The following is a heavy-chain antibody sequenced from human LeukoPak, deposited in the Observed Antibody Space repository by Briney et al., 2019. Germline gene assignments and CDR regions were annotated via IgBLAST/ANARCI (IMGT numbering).Heavy chain of an antibody. CDR2: IRSSGDLM. Sequence: GGFLRLSCTAASGFSFSTSDMNWVRQAPGKGLEWISYIRSSGDLMYYAESVKGRFTISRDNAKNSLYLQINSLRAEDTAVYYCASRYCSGGSCYFDYWGQGTLVTVSS. V-gene: IGHV3-48*03. J-gene: IGHJ4*02. CDR3: ASRYCSGGSCYFDY. CDR1: GFSFSTSD. D-gene: IGHD2-15*01.